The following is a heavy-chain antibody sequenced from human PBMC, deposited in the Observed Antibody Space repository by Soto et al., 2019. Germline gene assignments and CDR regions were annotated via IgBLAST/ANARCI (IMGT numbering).Heavy chain of an antibody. Sequence: SETLSLTCTVSGGAVSSGSYYWSGIRQPPGKGLEWIGYIYYRGSTNYNPSLKSRVTISVATSKNQFSLKLSSVTAAATAVYYCARRAPPQHLQYFQHWGQGTLVTVSS. CDR2: IYYRGST. V-gene: IGHV4-61*01. CDR3: ARRAPPQHLQYFQH. J-gene: IGHJ1*01. CDR1: GGAVSSGSYY. D-gene: IGHD6-13*01.